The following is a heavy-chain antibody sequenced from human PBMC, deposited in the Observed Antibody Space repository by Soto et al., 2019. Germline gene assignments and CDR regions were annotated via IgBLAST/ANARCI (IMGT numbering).Heavy chain of an antibody. CDR2: ISTNGGST. V-gene: IGHV3-64D*08. Sequence: GGSLRLSCAASGFTFSSYAMSWVRQAPGKGLEYVSAISTNGGSTYYADSVKGRFTISRDNSKNTLYLQMSSLRAEDTAIYYCVKEDGLGYCSGGSCRTFDYWGQGTLVTVSS. D-gene: IGHD2-15*01. J-gene: IGHJ4*02. CDR1: GFTFSSYA. CDR3: VKEDGLGYCSGGSCRTFDY.